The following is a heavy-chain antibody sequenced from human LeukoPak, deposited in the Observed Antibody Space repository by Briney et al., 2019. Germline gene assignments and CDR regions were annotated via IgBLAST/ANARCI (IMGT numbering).Heavy chain of an antibody. Sequence: ASVKVSCKVSGYTLTELSMHWVRQAPGKGLEWMGGFDPEDGETIYAQKFQGSVTMTEDTSTDTAYMELSSLRSEDTAVYYCATDGGLERRFDYWGQGTLVTVSS. CDR3: ATDGGLERRFDY. J-gene: IGHJ4*02. V-gene: IGHV1-24*01. CDR1: GYTLTELS. D-gene: IGHD1-1*01. CDR2: FDPEDGET.